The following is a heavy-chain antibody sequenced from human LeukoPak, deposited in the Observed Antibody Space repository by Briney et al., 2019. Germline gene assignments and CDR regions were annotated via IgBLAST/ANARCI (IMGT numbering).Heavy chain of an antibody. D-gene: IGHD3-10*01. CDR2: MSHSGTT. V-gene: IGHV4-39*07. Sequence: SETLSLTCVVSGGSLISTDHHWGWIRQTPGKGLEWIGSMSHSGTTYYNPSLKSRLTISVDTSKNQFSLKLSSVTAADTAVYYCAREGWTGVFDIWDQGTMVTVSS. CDR3: AREGWTGVFDI. CDR1: GGSLISTDHH. J-gene: IGHJ3*02.